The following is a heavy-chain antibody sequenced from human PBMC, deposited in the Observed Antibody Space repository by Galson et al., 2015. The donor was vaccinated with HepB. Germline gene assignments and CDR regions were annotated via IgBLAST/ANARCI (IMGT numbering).Heavy chain of an antibody. D-gene: IGHD1-26*01. J-gene: IGHJ4*02. CDR1: GFTFSNYG. Sequence: SLRLSCAASGFTFSNYGMHWVRQAPGKGLEWVALVTYDGSNKFYADSVKGRFTIYRDDSKNTLYLQMDSLRAEDTAVYYCAKDAGWELLHCDYWGQGTLVTVSS. CDR3: AKDAGWELLHCDY. CDR2: VTYDGSNK. V-gene: IGHV3-30*02.